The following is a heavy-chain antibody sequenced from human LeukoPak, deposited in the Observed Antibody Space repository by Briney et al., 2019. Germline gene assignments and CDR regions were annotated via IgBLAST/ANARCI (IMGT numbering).Heavy chain of an antibody. V-gene: IGHV5-51*01. CDR3: ARIPRTYCSGGSCYDY. D-gene: IGHD2-15*01. J-gene: IGHJ4*02. Sequence: GESLKISCKGSGYIFTSYWIGWVRQMPGKGLEWVGIIYPGDSDTRYSPSFQGQVTISVDKSIDTAYLQWSSLKASDTAMYYCARIPRTYCSGGSCYDYWGQGTLVTVSS. CDR2: IYPGDSDT. CDR1: GYIFTSYW.